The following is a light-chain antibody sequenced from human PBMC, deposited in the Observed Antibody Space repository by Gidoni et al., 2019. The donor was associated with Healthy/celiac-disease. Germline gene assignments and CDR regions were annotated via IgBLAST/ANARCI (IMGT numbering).Light chain of an antibody. Sequence: QSVLTQPPSVSGAPGQRVTISCTGSSPNIGAGYDVPWYQQLPGTAPKLLIYGNSNRPAGVPDRFSGSKSGTSASLAITGLQAEDEADYYCQSYDSSLWVFGGGTKLTVL. J-gene: IGLJ3*02. CDR3: QSYDSSLWV. CDR1: SPNIGAGYD. V-gene: IGLV1-40*01. CDR2: GNS.